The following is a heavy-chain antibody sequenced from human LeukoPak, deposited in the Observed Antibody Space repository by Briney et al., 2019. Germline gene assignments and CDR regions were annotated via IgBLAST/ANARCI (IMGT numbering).Heavy chain of an antibody. CDR3: ARGAHWGGWFDP. D-gene: IGHD7-27*01. CDR1: GGSISDHY. CDR2: IYNSGST. J-gene: IGHJ5*02. Sequence: SETLSLTCTVSGGSISDHYWTWIRQSPGKGLEWIGYIYNSGSTNYNSSLETRVTISVDTSKNQFSLKLNSITAADTAIYYCARGAHWGGWFDPWGQGTLVTVSS. V-gene: IGHV4-59*11.